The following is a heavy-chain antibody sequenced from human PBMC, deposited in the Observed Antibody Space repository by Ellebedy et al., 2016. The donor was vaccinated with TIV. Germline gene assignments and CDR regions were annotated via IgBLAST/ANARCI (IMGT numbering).Heavy chain of an antibody. CDR3: ARARGQYLYGSGSYFTH. J-gene: IGHJ4*02. Sequence: MPGGSLRLSCVVKGGSFNGYFWSWIRQSPGKGLEWLGEINPSGTANYNPSLKSRVTMSVDTPEKQFSLRLTSVTAADTAVYYCARARGQYLYGSGSYFTHWGQGEVVTVSS. D-gene: IGHD3-10*01. CDR1: GGSFNGYF. V-gene: IGHV4-34*01. CDR2: INPSGTA.